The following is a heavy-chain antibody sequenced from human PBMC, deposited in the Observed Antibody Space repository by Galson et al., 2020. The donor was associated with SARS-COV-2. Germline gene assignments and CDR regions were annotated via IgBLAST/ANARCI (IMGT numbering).Heavy chain of an antibody. J-gene: IGHJ3*02. D-gene: IGHD4-17*01. V-gene: IGHV4-30-2*01. CDR1: GTSISGGSYS. CDR3: ARLHYGEYAPGAFDI. Sequence: SETLSLTCAVSGTSISGGSYSWNWIRQPPGKGLEWIGYISHSGGTYYNPSLKSRVTISGDRSKNQFSLRLSSVTAADAAVYFCARLHYGEYAPGAFDIWGPGTRVTVAS. CDR2: ISHSGGT.